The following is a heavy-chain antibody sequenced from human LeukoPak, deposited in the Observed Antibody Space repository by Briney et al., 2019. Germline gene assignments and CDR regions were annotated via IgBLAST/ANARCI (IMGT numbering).Heavy chain of an antibody. D-gene: IGHD3-9*01. CDR2: IYYSGST. J-gene: IGHJ3*02. Sequence: PSETLSLTCTVSGGSISSYYWSWIRQPPGKGLEWIGYIYYSGSTNYNPSLKSRVTISVDTSKNQFSLKLSSVTAADTAVYYCARVILTGYYHDAFDIWGQGTMVTVSS. CDR1: GGSISSYY. V-gene: IGHV4-59*13. CDR3: ARVILTGYYHDAFDI.